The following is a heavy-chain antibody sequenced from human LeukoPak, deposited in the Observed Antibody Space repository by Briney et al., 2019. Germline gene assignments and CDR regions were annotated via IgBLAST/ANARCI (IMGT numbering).Heavy chain of an antibody. CDR2: IYTSGST. J-gene: IGHJ5*02. CDR1: GGSISSYY. D-gene: IGHD2-15*01. CDR3: ARGRYCSGGSCYSDWFDP. Sequence: PSETLSLTCTVSGGSISSYYWSWIRQPAGKGLEWIGRIYTSGSTNYNPSLKSRVTMSVDTSKNQFSLKLSSVTAADTAVYYCARGRYCSGGSCYSDWFDPWGQGTLVTVSS. V-gene: IGHV4-4*07.